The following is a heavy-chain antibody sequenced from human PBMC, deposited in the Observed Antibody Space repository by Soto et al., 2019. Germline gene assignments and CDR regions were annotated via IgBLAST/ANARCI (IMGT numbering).Heavy chain of an antibody. D-gene: IGHD6-6*01. CDR2: ISYDGSNK. CDR3: AKDRHIAARPGYYYYGMDV. V-gene: IGHV3-30*18. Sequence: GGSLRLSCAASGFTFSSYGMHWVRQAPGKGLEWVAVISYDGSNKYYADSVKGRFTISRDNSKNTLYLQMNSLRAEDTAVYYCAKDRHIAARPGYYYYGMDVWGQGTTVTVSS. CDR1: GFTFSSYG. J-gene: IGHJ6*02.